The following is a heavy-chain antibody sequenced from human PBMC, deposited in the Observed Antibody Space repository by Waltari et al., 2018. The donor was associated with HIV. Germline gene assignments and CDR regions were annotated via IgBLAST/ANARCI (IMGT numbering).Heavy chain of an antibody. CDR1: GFTFSSSA. CDR2: ISGSGGST. V-gene: IGHV3-23*01. Sequence: EVQLLESGGGLVQPGGSLRLSCAASGFTFSSSAMSWVRQAPGKGLEGVSAISGSGGSTHYADSVKGRFTISRDNSKSTLYLQMNSLRAEDTAVYYCAGFLEWSTPLDYFDYWGQGTLVTVSS. J-gene: IGHJ4*02. D-gene: IGHD3-3*01. CDR3: AGFLEWSTPLDYFDY.